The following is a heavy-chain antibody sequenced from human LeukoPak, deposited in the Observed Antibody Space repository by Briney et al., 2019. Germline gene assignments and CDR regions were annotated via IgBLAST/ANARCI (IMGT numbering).Heavy chain of an antibody. CDR1: GYSISSSNW. V-gene: IGHV4-28*01. D-gene: IGHD3-16*01. Sequence: SETLSLTCAVSGYSISSSNWWGWVRQPPGEGLEWIAYIYYSGSTYYNPSLKSRVTMSVDTSKNQFSPKLSSVTAVDTAVYYCARSLRGYYFDYWGQGILVTVSS. J-gene: IGHJ4*02. CDR3: ARSLRGYYFDY. CDR2: IYYSGST.